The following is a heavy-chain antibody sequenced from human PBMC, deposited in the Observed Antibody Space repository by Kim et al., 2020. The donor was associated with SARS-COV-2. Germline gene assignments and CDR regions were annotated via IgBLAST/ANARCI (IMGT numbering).Heavy chain of an antibody. D-gene: IGHD6-19*01. CDR2: IYYSGST. CDR1: GGSISSSDYY. Sequence: SETLSLTCTVSGGSISSSDYYWGWIRQPPGKGLEWIGSIYYSGSTYYNPSLKSRVTKSVDTSKNQFSLKLSSVTAADTAVYYCASGLAVAGTFHYSAMDAWGQGTTITVSS. J-gene: IGHJ6*02. CDR3: ASGLAVAGTFHYSAMDA. V-gene: IGHV4-39*01.